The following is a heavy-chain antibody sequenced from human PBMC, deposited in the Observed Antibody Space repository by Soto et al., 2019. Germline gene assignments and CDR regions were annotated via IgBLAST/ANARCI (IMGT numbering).Heavy chain of an antibody. D-gene: IGHD2-15*01. V-gene: IGHV4-30-2*01. CDR1: GGSISSGGYS. CDR2: IYHSGST. Sequence: QLQLQQSGSGLVKPSQTLSLTCAVSGGSISSGGYSWSWIRQPPGKGLEWIGYIYHSGSTYYNPSLKSRVTISVDMSKNQFTLKLSSVTAADTAVYYCAAGGVLPRYYWGQGTLVTVSS. J-gene: IGHJ4*02. CDR3: AAGGVLPRYY.